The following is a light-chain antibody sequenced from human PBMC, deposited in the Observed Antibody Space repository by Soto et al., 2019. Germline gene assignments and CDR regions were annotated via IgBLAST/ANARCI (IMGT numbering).Light chain of an antibody. CDR1: LTVTDNY. CDR3: HQYSAAHLT. Sequence: EIVLTHSPGTLSLSPGERATLSCRASLTVTDNYLAWYQQKAGQPPRLVIYDASNRATGIPDRFSASGSGTDFTLTISRLEHEDFELYYCHQYSAAHLTLGQGTKV. CDR2: DAS. V-gene: IGKV3-20*01. J-gene: IGKJ1*01.